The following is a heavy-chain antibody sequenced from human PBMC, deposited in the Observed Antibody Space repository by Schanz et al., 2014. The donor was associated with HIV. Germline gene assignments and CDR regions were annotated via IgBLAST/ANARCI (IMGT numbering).Heavy chain of an antibody. Sequence: QLVESGGGLIQPGGSLRLSCAASGFDFGVYGMHWVRQAPGKGLEWVARSRVKSDSYATEYAASVTGRFTISRDDSKNSVYLQMNSLNIEDTAVYYCRGYRFYYGVDFWGQGTTVTVS. J-gene: IGHJ6*02. CDR3: RGYRFYYGVDF. CDR2: SRVKSDSYAT. D-gene: IGHD5-18*01. V-gene: IGHV3-72*01. CDR1: GFDFGVYG.